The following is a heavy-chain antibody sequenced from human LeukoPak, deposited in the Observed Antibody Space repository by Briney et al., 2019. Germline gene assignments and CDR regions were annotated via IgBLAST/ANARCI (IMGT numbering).Heavy chain of an antibody. CDR2: MDPTGTTS. CDR1: GYSFTNYK. CDR3: ARDSWNYCSDY. V-gene: IGHV1-46*01. D-gene: IGHD1-7*01. Sequence: ASVTVSCTASGYSFTNYKMHWMRQVPGQGLEWMGIMDPTGTTSRCAFKFQGRITVTRDTSTSTVYMELRSLRSDDTAVYYCARDSWNYCSDYWGQGTRVTVSS. J-gene: IGHJ4*02.